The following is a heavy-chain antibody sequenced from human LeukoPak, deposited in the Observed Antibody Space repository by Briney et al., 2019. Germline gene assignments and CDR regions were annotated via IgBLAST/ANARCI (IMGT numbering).Heavy chain of an antibody. CDR1: GYSISSGYY. CDR2: IYHSGST. V-gene: IGHV4-38-2*02. D-gene: IGHD3-9*01. Sequence: SETLSLTCTVSGYSISSGYYWGWIRQPPGKGLEWIGSIYHSGSTYYNPSLKSRVTISVDTSKNQFSLKLSSVTAADTAVYYCASANKYYDILTGYSPHFHFDYWGQGTLVTVSS. CDR3: ASANKYYDILTGYSPHFHFDY. J-gene: IGHJ4*02.